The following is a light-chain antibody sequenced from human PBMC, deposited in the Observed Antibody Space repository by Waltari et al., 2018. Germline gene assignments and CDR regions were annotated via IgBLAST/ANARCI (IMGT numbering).Light chain of an antibody. J-gene: IGKJ2*01. V-gene: IGKV3-20*01. CDR2: GAS. Sequence: EIVLTQSPGTLSLSQGERATLSCRASQRVYSRYLAWYQQTPCQAPRLLIFGASSRATGIPDRFSGSGSGTDFTLTISRLEPEDFAVYYCQQYGSSPRYTFGQGTKVEIK. CDR1: QRVYSRY. CDR3: QQYGSSPRYT.